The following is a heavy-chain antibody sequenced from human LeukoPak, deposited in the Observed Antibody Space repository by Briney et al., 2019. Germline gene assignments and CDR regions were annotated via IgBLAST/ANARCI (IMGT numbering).Heavy chain of an antibody. CDR3: AKGTYGSGSYRRFDP. CDR2: ISGSGGST. CDR1: GFTFSSYA. J-gene: IGHJ5*02. V-gene: IGHV3-23*01. Sequence: GGSLRLSCAASGFTFSSYAMSWVRQAPGKGLKWVSAISGSGGSTYYADSVKGRFTISRDNSKNTLYLQMNSLRAEDTAVYYCAKGTYGSGSYRRFDPWGQGTLVTVSS. D-gene: IGHD3-10*01.